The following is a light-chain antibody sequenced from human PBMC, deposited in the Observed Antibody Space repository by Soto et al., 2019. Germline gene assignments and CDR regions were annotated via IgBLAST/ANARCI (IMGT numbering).Light chain of an antibody. CDR2: EVS. CDR3: CSYAGSSTYV. Sequence: LTQPCSVSVSTGQVITISCTGTSSDVGSYNLVSWYQQHPGKAPKLMIYEVSKRPSGVSNRFSGSKSGNTASLTISGLQAEDEADYYCCSYAGSSTYVFGTGTKVTVL. CDR1: SSDVGSYNL. V-gene: IGLV2-23*02. J-gene: IGLJ1*01.